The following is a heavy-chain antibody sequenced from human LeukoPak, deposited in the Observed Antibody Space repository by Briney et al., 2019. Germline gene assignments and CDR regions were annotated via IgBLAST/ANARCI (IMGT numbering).Heavy chain of an antibody. D-gene: IGHD4-23*01. J-gene: IGHJ4*02. V-gene: IGHV1-18*01. CDR2: ISAYNGNT. CDR1: GYTFTSYG. CDR3: ARSGGTTVADPFDY. Sequence: ASVKVSCKASGYTFTSYGISWVRQAPGQGLKWMGWISAYNGNTNYAQKLQGRVTMTTDTSTSTAYMELRSLRSDDTAVYYCARSGGTTVADPFDYWGQGTLVTVSS.